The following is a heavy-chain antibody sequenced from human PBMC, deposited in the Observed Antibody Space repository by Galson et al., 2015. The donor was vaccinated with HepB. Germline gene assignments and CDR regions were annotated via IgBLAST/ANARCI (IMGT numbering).Heavy chain of an antibody. CDR1: ADSIKSDF. CDR3: AKIRNQALDY. Sequence: ETLSLTCSVSADSIKSDFWSWVRQPPGKALEWIGYLYDSGSTRYNPSLESRVTMSVDTSKNQFSLRLTSVTAADTAVYYCAKIRNQALDYWGQGTLVTVSS. V-gene: IGHV4-59*01. J-gene: IGHJ4*02. CDR2: LYDSGST. D-gene: IGHD3-16*01.